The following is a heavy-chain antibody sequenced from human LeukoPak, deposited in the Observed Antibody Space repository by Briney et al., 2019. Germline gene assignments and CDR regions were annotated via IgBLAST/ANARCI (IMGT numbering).Heavy chain of an antibody. D-gene: IGHD5-12*01. V-gene: IGHV3-21*01. CDR1: GFTFSSYR. CDR2: ISGSSSYI. J-gene: IGHJ4*02. Sequence: GGSLRLSCAASGFTFSSYRMNWVRQAPGKGLEWVSSISGSSSYIYYADSVKGRFTISRDNAKNSLYLQMNNLRAEDTAVYYCARHDSRGYSGWGQGTLVTVSS. CDR3: ARHDSRGYSG.